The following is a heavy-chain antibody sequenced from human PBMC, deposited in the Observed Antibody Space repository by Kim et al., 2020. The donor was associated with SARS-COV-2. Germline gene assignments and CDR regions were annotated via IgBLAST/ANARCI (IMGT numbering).Heavy chain of an antibody. V-gene: IGHV3-23*01. D-gene: IGHD3-3*01. J-gene: IGHJ4*02. Sequence: VKGGFTISRDNSKNTLYVQRNSLRAEDTAVYYCAKDPHYDFWSGYYFDYWGQGTLVTVSS. CDR3: AKDPHYDFWSGYYFDY.